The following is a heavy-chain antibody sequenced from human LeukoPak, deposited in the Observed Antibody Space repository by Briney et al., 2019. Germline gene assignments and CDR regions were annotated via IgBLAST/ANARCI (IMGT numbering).Heavy chain of an antibody. CDR2: ITSTTNYI. Sequence: PGGSLRLSCAASGFTFRMYAMTWVRQAPGKGPEWVSSITSTTNYIYYADSVKGRFTISRDNAKNSLYLQMHSLRAEDTAVYYCARVGYCSSSTCRNYFDYWGQGTLVTVSS. J-gene: IGHJ4*02. CDR1: GFTFRMYA. D-gene: IGHD2-2*01. CDR3: ARVGYCSSSTCRNYFDY. V-gene: IGHV3-21*01.